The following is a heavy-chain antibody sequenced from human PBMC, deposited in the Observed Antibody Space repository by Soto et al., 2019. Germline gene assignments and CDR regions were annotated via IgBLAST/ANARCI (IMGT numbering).Heavy chain of an antibody. V-gene: IGHV1-2*02. Sequence: ASVKVSCKASGYTFTGYYIHGVREAPGEGLEWMGWISPDSGGANYAQKFQGRVTMTRDTSISTAYMELTRLRSDDTAVYYCAREGLYCSSSRCYNRGANWFDPWGQGTLVTVSS. J-gene: IGHJ5*02. CDR3: AREGLYCSSSRCYNRGANWFDP. CDR2: ISPDSGGA. CDR1: GYTFTGYY. D-gene: IGHD2-2*02.